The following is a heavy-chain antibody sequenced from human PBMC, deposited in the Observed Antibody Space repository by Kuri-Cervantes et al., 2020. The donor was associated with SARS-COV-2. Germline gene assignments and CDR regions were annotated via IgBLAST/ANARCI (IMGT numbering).Heavy chain of an antibody. CDR2: IYYSGST. CDR1: GGSISSHY. V-gene: IGHV4-59*11. Sequence: ESLKISCTVSGGSISSHYWSWIRLPPGKGLEWIGYIYYSGSTNYNPSLKSRVTISVDTSKNQFSMKLSSVTAADTAVYYCARPGGFLDVWGKGTTVTVSS. J-gene: IGHJ6*04. D-gene: IGHD4-23*01. CDR3: ARPGGFLDV.